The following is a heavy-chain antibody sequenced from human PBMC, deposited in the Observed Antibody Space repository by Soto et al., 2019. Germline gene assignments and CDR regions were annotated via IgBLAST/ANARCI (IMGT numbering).Heavy chain of an antibody. J-gene: IGHJ4*02. CDR1: GYSFPSHG. V-gene: IGHV1-18*01. Sequence: ASVKVSCKASGYSFPSHGIGWMRQAPGQGLEWMGWITTFNGNTNYAKKFQERVTMTADTSTSTVYMELRSLRYDDTAVYFCATLPTYYFDTSGYFLEDWGQGTLVTVSS. D-gene: IGHD3-22*01. CDR3: ATLPTYYFDTSGYFLED. CDR2: ITTFNGNT.